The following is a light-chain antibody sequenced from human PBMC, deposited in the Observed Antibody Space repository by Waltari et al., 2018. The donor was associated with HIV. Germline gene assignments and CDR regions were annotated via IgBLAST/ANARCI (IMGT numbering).Light chain of an antibody. J-gene: IGLJ2*01. CDR1: SRDIGNSNL. CDR3: CSYAGSSDIWV. Sequence: QSALTQPASVSGSPGQSITISCTGSSRDIGNSNLVSWYQQHPGKAPKLMIYEVFKRPSGISSRFSGSKSGNTASLTISGLQAEDEADYYCCSYAGSSDIWVFGGGTKLTVL. CDR2: EVF. V-gene: IGLV2-23*02.